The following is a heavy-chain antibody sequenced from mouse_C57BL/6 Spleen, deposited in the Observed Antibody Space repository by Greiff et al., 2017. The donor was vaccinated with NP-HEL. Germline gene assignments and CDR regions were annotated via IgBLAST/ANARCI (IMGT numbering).Heavy chain of an antibody. J-gene: IGHJ2*01. D-gene: IGHD4-1*01. CDR3: TNWDDY. Sequence: VHVKQSGAELVRPGASVKLSCTASGFNIKDDYMHWVKQRPEQGLEWIGWIDPENGDTEYASKFQGKATITADTSSNTAYLQLSSLTSEDTAVYYCTNWDDYWGQGTTLTVSS. CDR1: GFNIKDDY. CDR2: IDPENGDT. V-gene: IGHV14-4*01.